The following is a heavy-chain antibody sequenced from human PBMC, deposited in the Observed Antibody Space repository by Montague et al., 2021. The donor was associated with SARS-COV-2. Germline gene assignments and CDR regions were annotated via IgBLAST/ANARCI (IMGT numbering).Heavy chain of an antibody. Sequence: CPISGDTASSRTAAWYWIRQSPSRGLEWLGRTFYRSTFYHDYAPSAKSRIIINADTSKNQLSLQLSSVTPDDTAVYYCARDSELGNEALDIWGRGTMVTVSS. CDR1: GDTASSRTAA. V-gene: IGHV6-1*01. CDR2: TFYRSTFYH. J-gene: IGHJ3*02. D-gene: IGHD7-27*01. CDR3: ARDSELGNEALDI.